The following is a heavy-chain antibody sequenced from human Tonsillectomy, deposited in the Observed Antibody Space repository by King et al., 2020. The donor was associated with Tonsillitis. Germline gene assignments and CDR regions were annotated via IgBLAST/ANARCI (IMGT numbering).Heavy chain of an antibody. CDR1: GGSISSYY. J-gene: IGHJ6*03. D-gene: IGHD3-3*01. V-gene: IGHV4-59*01. Sequence: VQLQESGPGLVKPSETLSLTCTVSGGSISSYYWSWIRQPPGKGLEWIGYIYYSGSTNYNPSLKSRVTISVDTSKNQFSLKLSSVTAADTAVYYCARMSDYDFWGGYYYYMDVWGKGTTVTVSS. CDR2: IYYSGST. CDR3: ARMSDYDFWGGYYYYMDV.